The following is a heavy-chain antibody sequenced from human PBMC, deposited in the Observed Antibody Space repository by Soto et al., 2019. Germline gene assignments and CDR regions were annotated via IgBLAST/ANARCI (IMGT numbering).Heavy chain of an antibody. CDR2: IYYSGST. CDR3: ARGYGSVNWYFDL. D-gene: IGHD3-10*01. J-gene: IGHJ2*01. V-gene: IGHV4-59*12. Sequence: SETLSLTCTVSGGSISSYDWSWIRQPPGKGLEWIGYIYYSGSTNYNPSLKSRVTISVDTSKNQFSLKLSSVTAADTAVYYCARGYGSVNWYFDLWGRGTLVTVSS. CDR1: GGSISSYD.